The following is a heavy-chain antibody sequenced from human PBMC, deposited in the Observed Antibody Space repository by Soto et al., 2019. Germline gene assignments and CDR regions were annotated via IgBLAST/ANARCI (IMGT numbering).Heavy chain of an antibody. CDR1: GYTLPNYG. J-gene: IGHJ5*02. D-gene: IGHD1-1*01. CDR2: ISGHNGNT. Sequence: QGQLVQAGDEVKKTGASVKVSCRASGYTLPNYGISWVRQAPGQGLFWMGWISGHNGNTRYAQNVQGRLTLTIDTSTNKAYMELMSLKIDDTDMYYCVRDWQLSPWGQGTLVTVSS. CDR3: VRDWQLSP. V-gene: IGHV1-18*01.